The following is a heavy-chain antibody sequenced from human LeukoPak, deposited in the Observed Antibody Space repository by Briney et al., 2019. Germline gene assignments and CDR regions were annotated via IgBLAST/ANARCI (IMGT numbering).Heavy chain of an antibody. J-gene: IGHJ4*02. CDR2: INPSGVST. Sequence: ASVKVSCKASGYTFTSYYMHWVRQAPGQGLEWMGIINPSGVSTSYAQKFQGRVTMTRDTSTSTVYMELSSLRSEDTAVYYCAREEMVRGANEVGGYWGQGTLVTVSS. CDR1: GYTFTSYY. D-gene: IGHD3-10*01. V-gene: IGHV1-46*01. CDR3: AREEMVRGANEVGGY.